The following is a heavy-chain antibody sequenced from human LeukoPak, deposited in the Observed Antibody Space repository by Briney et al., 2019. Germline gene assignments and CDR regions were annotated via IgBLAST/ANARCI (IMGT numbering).Heavy chain of an antibody. CDR3: ARDVYGLDV. CDR1: GFMFSTYA. CDR2: ISFDGSNK. J-gene: IGHJ6*02. V-gene: IGHV3-30-3*01. Sequence: GGSLRLSCAPSGFMFSTYATHWVRQAPGKGLEWVAVISFDGSNKHYADSVKGRFTISRDNSKNTLYLQMNSLSSEDTAVHYCARDVYGLDVWGQGTTVTVSS.